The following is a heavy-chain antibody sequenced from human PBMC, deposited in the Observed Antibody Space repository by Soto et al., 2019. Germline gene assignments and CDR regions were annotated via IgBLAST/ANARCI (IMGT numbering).Heavy chain of an antibody. CDR2: IYYSGST. J-gene: IGHJ6*03. V-gene: IGHV4-39*07. D-gene: IGHD2-2*01. Sequence: PSETLSLTCTVSGGSISSSSYYWGWIRQPPGKGLEWIGCIYYSGSTYYNPSLKSRVTISVDTSKNQFSLKLSSVTAADTAVYYCARHARSYYYYYMDVWGKGTTVTVSS. CDR1: GGSISSSSYY. CDR3: ARHARSYYYYYMDV.